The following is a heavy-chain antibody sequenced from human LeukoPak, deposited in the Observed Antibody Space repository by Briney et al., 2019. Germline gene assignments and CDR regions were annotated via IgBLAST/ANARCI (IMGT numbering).Heavy chain of an antibody. CDR3: ARGPVGPTGTYDAFDI. CDR2: IYYSGST. V-gene: IGHV4-59*01. J-gene: IGHJ3*02. CDR1: GGSISSYY. Sequence: PSETLSLTCTVSGGSISSYYWSWIRQPPGKGLEWIGYIYYSGSTNYNPSLKSRVTISVDTSKNQFSLKLSSVTAADTAVYYCARGPVGPTGTYDAFDIWGQGTMVTVSS. D-gene: IGHD1-26*01.